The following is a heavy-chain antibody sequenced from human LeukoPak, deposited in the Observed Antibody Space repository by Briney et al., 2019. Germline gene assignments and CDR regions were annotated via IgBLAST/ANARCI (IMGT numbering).Heavy chain of an antibody. CDR1: GFTFSSYA. D-gene: IGHD6-13*01. V-gene: IGHV3-23*01. J-gene: IGHJ4*02. CDR2: ISGSGGST. Sequence: GGSLRLSCAASGFTFSSYAMSWVRQAPGKGLEWVSAISGSGGSTYYADSVKGRFTISRDNSKKTLYLQMNSLRAEDTAVYYCAKSQLVVYYFDYWGQGTLVTVSS. CDR3: AKSQLVVYYFDY.